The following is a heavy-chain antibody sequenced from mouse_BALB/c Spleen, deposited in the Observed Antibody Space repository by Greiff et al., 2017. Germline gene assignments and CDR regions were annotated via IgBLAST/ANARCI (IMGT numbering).Heavy chain of an antibody. D-gene: IGHD4-1*01. J-gene: IGHJ2*01. V-gene: IGHV1-87*01. CDR2: IYPGDGDT. CDR3: ARSSGTGFDY. Sequence: VQLQQSGAELARPGASVKLSCKASGYTFTSYWMQWVKQRPGQGLEWIGAIYPGDGDTRYTQKFKGKATLTADKSSSTAYMQLSSLASEDSAVYYCARSSGTGFDYWGQGTTLTVSS. CDR1: GYTFTSYW.